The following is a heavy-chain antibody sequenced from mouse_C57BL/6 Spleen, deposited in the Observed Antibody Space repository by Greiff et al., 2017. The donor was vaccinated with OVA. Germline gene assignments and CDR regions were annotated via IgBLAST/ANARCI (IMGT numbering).Heavy chain of an antibody. CDR3: APPRGYAMDY. CDR2: INPNNGGT. J-gene: IGHJ4*01. V-gene: IGHV1-26*01. Sequence: EVQLQQSGPELVKPGASVKISCKASGYTFTDYYMNWVKQSHGKSLEWIGDINPNNGGTSYNQKFKGKATLTVDKSSSTAYMELRSLTSEDSAVYYCAPPRGYAMDYWGQGTSVTVSS. CDR1: GYTFTDYY.